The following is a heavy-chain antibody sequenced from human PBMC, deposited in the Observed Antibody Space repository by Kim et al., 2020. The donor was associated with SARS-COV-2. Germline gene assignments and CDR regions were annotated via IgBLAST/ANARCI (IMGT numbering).Heavy chain of an antibody. V-gene: IGHV3-11*05. D-gene: IGHD2-15*01. Sequence: GRLTIYRDNAKNALYLKMNSLRAEDTAVYYCARDVECSGGSSCYGDDFDIWGQGTMVTVSS. J-gene: IGHJ3*02. CDR3: ARDVECSGGSSCYGDDFDI.